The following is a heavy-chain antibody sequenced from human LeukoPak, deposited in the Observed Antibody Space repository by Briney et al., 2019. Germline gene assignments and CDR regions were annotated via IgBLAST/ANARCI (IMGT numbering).Heavy chain of an antibody. Sequence: GASVKVSCKASGGTFSSYAISWVRQAPGQGLEWMGRIIPILGIANYAQKFQGRVTITADKSTSTAYMELSSLRSEDTAVYYCERSLGGNPFDYWGQGTLVTVSS. V-gene: IGHV1-69*04. CDR3: ERSLGGNPFDY. D-gene: IGHD2-15*01. J-gene: IGHJ4*02. CDR1: GGTFSSYA. CDR2: IIPILGIA.